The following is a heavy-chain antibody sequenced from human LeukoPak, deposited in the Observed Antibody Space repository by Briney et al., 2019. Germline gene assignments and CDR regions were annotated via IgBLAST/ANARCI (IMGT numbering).Heavy chain of an antibody. D-gene: IGHD3-16*02. CDR2: IIPIFGTA. J-gene: IGHJ4*02. Sequence: GASVKVSCKASGGTFSSYAISWVRQAPGQGLEWMGGIIPIFGTANYAQKFQGRVTITADESTSTAYMELSSLRSEDTAVYYCARAYPLYDYVWGSYRYYDYWGQGTLVTVSS. V-gene: IGHV1-69*13. CDR3: ARAYPLYDYVWGSYRYYDY. CDR1: GGTFSSYA.